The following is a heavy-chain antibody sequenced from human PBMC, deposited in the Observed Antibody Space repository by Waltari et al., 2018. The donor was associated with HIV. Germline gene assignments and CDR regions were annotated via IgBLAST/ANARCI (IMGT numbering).Heavy chain of an antibody. V-gene: IGHV3-7*01. CDR2: IKQDGSEK. CDR1: VFTLSNFW. CDR3: ASPSIRAGMDV. Sequence: EVQLVESGGGLVQPGGSLRLSCAASVFTLSNFWMSWVRQAPGKGLEGLANIKQDGSEKYYVDSVKGRFTISRDNAKNSLYLQMNSLRAEDTAVYYCASPSIRAGMDVWGQGTTVTVSS. D-gene: IGHD2-2*02. J-gene: IGHJ6*02.